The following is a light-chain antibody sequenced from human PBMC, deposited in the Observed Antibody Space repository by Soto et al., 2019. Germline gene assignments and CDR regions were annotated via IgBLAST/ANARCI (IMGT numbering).Light chain of an antibody. CDR3: QQYETFSGT. CDR2: DAS. J-gene: IGKJ1*01. CDR1: QSISSW. V-gene: IGKV1-5*01. Sequence: EIQMTQAPATLSASVVYRGSITCRASQSISSWLAWYQQKPGKAPKLLIYDASSLESGVPSRFSGSGSGTEFTLTISSLQPDDFATYYCQQYETFSGTFGPGTKVDIK.